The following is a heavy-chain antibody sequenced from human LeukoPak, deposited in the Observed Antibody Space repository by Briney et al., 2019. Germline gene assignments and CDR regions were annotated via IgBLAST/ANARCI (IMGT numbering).Heavy chain of an antibody. CDR3: ARGVVDTAMVDY. D-gene: IGHD5-18*01. J-gene: IGHJ4*02. CDR2: IIPILGIA. Sequence: SVKVSCKASGGTFSSYAISWVRQAPGQGLEWMGRIIPILGIANYAQKFQGRVMITADKSTSTAYMELSSLRSEDTAVYYCARGVVDTAMVDYWGQGTLVTVSS. CDR1: GGTFSSYA. V-gene: IGHV1-69*04.